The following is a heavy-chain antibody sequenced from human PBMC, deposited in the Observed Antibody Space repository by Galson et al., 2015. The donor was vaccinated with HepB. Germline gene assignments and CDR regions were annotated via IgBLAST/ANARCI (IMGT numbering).Heavy chain of an antibody. CDR1: GYTFTSYS. CDR2: INPSVGNT. CDR3: ARKRSSTWYNWLDP. V-gene: IGHV1-46*01. J-gene: IGHJ5*02. Sequence: SVKVSCKASGYTFTSYSVHWVRQAPGQGLEWMGIINPSVGNTNYAQKFQGRVTMTRDTSTSTVYMELSSLRSEDTAIYYCARKRSSTWYNWLDPWGQRTLVTVSP. D-gene: IGHD6-13*01.